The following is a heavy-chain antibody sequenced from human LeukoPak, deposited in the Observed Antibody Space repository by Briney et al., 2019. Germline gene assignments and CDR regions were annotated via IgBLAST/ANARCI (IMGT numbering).Heavy chain of an antibody. CDR1: GGSITGSDW. CDR2: IYHSGST. D-gene: IGHD5/OR15-5a*01. Sequence: PSGTLSLTCAVSGGSITGSDWCWWTWVRQPPGKGLEWIGEIYHSGSTNYNPSLKSRVTISLDKSKNQFSLTLTSVTAADTAMYYYATRYSVWPKWGPGTLVTVSS. V-gene: IGHV4-4*02. CDR3: ATRYSVWPK. J-gene: IGHJ4*02.